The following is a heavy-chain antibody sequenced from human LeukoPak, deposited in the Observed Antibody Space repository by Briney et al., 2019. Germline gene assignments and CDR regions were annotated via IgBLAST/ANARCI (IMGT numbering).Heavy chain of an antibody. J-gene: IGHJ4*02. CDR3: AKVRDSSGWYFEVDY. CDR1: GFTFSSYA. D-gene: IGHD6-19*01. V-gene: IGHV3-23*01. Sequence: GGSLRLSCAASGFTFSSYAMSWVRQAPGKGLEWVSGISGSGDNTYYADSVKGRFTISRDNSKNTLYVQVNSLGTEDTAAYYCAKVRDSSGWYFEVDYWGQGTLVTVSS. CDR2: ISGSGDNT.